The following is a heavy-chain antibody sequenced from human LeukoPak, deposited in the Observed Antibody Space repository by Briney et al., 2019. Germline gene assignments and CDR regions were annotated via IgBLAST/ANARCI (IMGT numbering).Heavy chain of an antibody. V-gene: IGHV4-4*07. D-gene: IGHD3-10*01. CDR2: IYSDGRT. Sequence: SETLSLTCSVSGGSISNYYWSWIRQPAGKGLEWIGRIYSDGRTNYDLSLSSRLAMSVDTSKNQFSLKLSSVTAADTAVYYCARDLSSRGVISLDYWGQGTLVTVSS. J-gene: IGHJ4*02. CDR3: ARDLSSRGVISLDY. CDR1: GGSISNYY.